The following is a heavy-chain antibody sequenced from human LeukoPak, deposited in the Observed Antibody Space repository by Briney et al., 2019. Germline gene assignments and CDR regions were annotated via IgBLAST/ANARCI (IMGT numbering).Heavy chain of an antibody. Sequence: GGSLRLSCAASGFTVSSNYMSWVRQAPGKGLEWVAFVWSDGSDQYYTDSVKGRFTISRDNSKNTLYLQMNSLRPEDTAVYYCVKDISSGWNFDYWGQGTLVTVSS. CDR2: VWSDGSDQ. D-gene: IGHD6-19*01. J-gene: IGHJ4*02. CDR3: VKDISSGWNFDY. V-gene: IGHV3-30*02. CDR1: GFTVSSNY.